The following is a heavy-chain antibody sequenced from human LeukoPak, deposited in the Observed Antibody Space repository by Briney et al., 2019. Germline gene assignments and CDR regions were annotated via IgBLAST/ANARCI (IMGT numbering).Heavy chain of an antibody. V-gene: IGHV3-23*01. CDR3: ATKYCSSTSCYRSGFGY. J-gene: IGHJ4*02. CDR1: GFTFSSYA. D-gene: IGHD2-2*01. Sequence: GGSLRLSCAASGFTFSSYAMSWVRQAPGKGLEWVSAISGSVGSTYYADSVKGRFTISRDNSKNTLFLQMNSLRAEDTAVYYCATKYCSSTSCYRSGFGYWGQGTLVTVSS. CDR2: ISGSVGST.